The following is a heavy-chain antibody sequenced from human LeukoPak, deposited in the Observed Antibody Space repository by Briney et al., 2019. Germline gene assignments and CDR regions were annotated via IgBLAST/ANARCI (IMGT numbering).Heavy chain of an antibody. CDR3: ANLGGKSSSFDAFDI. V-gene: IGHV1-69*04. Sequence: SVKVSCKASGGTFSSYAISWVRQAPGQGLEWMGRIIPIFGIANYAQKFQGRVTITADKSTSTAYMELSSLRSEDTAVYYCANLGGKSSSFDAFDIWGQGTMATVSS. D-gene: IGHD6-6*01. CDR2: IIPIFGIA. CDR1: GGTFSSYA. J-gene: IGHJ3*02.